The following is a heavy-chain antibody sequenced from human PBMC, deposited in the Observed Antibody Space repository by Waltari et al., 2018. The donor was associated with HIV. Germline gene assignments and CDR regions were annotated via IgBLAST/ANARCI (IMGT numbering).Heavy chain of an antibody. CDR2: IYGGGSP. V-gene: IGHV3-53*01. Sequence: EVQVVESGGSLIQPGGSLRLSCAASGFTVSGWYLTWVRQAPGKGLEWISLIYGGGSPSYADSVKGRFTPSRDTSTNTIYLQMDNLRAEDTAMYHCATTSTVGRNWHFDVWGRGSLVTVSS. J-gene: IGHJ2*01. CDR3: ATTSTVGRNWHFDV. CDR1: GFTVSGWY. D-gene: IGHD4-17*01.